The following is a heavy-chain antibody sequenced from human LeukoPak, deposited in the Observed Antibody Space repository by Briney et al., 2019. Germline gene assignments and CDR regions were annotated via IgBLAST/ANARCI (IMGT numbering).Heavy chain of an antibody. J-gene: IGHJ3*02. CDR3: AREAIFGFHDALDI. CDR1: GGSFSGYR. V-gene: IGHV4-34*01. CDR2: INHSGST. Sequence: SETLSLTCAVSGGSFSGYRWSWIRQPPGKGLEWIGEINHSGSTNYHPSLKSRVSISLDMSKNLFSLELISVTAADTAVYYCAREAIFGFHDALDIWGQGTMITVSS. D-gene: IGHD3-3*01.